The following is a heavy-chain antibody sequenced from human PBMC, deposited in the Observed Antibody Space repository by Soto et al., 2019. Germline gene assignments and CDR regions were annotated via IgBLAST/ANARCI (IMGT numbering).Heavy chain of an antibody. D-gene: IGHD3-3*01. J-gene: IGHJ6*03. Sequence: QVQLQQWGAGLLKPSETLSLTCAVYGGSFSGYYWSWIRQPPGKGLEWIGEINHSGSTNYNPSLKSRVTISVDTSKNQFSLTLSSVTAADTAVYYCARGPYYDFWSGYPYYYYYYYMDVWGKGTTVTVSS. CDR3: ARGPYYDFWSGYPYYYYYYYMDV. V-gene: IGHV4-34*01. CDR1: GGSFSGYY. CDR2: INHSGST.